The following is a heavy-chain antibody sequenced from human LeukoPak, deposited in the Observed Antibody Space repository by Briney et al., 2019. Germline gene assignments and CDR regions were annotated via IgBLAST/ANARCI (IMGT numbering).Heavy chain of an antibody. Sequence: GGSLRLSCAASGLTFTNAWMSWVRQAPGKGLEWVGRIGSKADGGTTDYAAPVKGRFTISRDDSKNMMYLQMNSLKTEDTAVYYCSAAVGTDFYDYGMDVWGQGTTVTVSS. CDR2: IGSKADGGTT. J-gene: IGHJ6*02. D-gene: IGHD6-13*01. CDR3: SAAVGTDFYDYGMDV. V-gene: IGHV3-15*04. CDR1: GLTFTNAW.